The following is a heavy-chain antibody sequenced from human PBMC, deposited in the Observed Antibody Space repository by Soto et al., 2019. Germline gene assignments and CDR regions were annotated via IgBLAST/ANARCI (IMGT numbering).Heavy chain of an antibody. D-gene: IGHD6-6*01. J-gene: IGHJ4*02. CDR3: AGSEYSSSSGDFDY. Sequence: SETLRLTCPVCGGCFSAWCWRWLRQPPGKGLGWIGSIYHSGSTDYNPSLKSRVTISVDTSKNQFSLKLSSVTAADTALYYYAGSEYSSSSGDFDYWGQGTLVTVSS. CDR2: IYHSGST. V-gene: IGHV4-34*01. CDR1: GGCFSAWC.